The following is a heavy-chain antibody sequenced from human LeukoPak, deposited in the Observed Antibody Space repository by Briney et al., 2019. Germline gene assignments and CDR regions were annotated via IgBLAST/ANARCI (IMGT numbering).Heavy chain of an antibody. Sequence: GGSLRLSCAGSGFTFSRYTFNWVRQAPGRGLEWVSAISGDSKYIYYTDSVKGRFTISRDNARNSVYLQMNSLRAEDTAVYYCARDAPFGYWGQGTLVTVSS. V-gene: IGHV3-21*01. D-gene: IGHD3-10*01. J-gene: IGHJ4*02. CDR3: ARDAPFGY. CDR1: GFTFSRYT. CDR2: ISGDSKYI.